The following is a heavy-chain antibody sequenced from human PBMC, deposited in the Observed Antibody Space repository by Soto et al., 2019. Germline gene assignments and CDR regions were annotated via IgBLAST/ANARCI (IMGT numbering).Heavy chain of an antibody. CDR2: IIPIFGTA. Sequence: QVQLVQSGAEVKKPGSSVKVSCKASGGTFSSYAISWVRQAPGQGLEWMGGIIPIFGTANYAQKFQGRVTITADESTSTAYMELTSLRSEDTAVYYCARGRPRITICGVVTPGGGNWFDPWGQGTLVTVSS. J-gene: IGHJ5*02. D-gene: IGHD3-3*01. CDR3: ARGRPRITICGVVTPGGGNWFDP. V-gene: IGHV1-69*01. CDR1: GGTFSSYA.